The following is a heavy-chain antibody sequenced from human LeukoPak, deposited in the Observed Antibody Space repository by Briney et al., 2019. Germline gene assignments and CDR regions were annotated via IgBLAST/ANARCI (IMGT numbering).Heavy chain of an antibody. CDR3: AKRTSDY. V-gene: IGHV3-23*01. J-gene: IGHJ4*02. CDR2: ISGGGGST. Sequence: GGSLRLSCAASGFTLSNHSMKWVRQAPGKGLEWVSTISGGGGSTYYADSVKGRFTISRDNSKDTLWLQMNSLRAEDTAIYYCAKRTSDYWGQGTLVTVSS. CDR1: GFTLSNHS.